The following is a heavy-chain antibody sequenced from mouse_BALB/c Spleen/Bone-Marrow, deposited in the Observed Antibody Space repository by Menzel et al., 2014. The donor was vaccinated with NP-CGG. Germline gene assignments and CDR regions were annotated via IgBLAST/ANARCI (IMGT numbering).Heavy chain of an antibody. D-gene: IGHD1-1*01. CDR2: INPDSSTI. J-gene: IGHJ3*01. Sequence: EVMLVESGGGLVQPGGSLKLSCAASGFDFSRYWMSWVRQAPGKGLEWIGEINPDSSTINYTPSLKDKFITSRDNAKNTLYLQMSKVRSEDTALYYCERLSYYGRFAYWGQGTLVTVSA. V-gene: IGHV4-1*02. CDR3: ERLSYYGRFAY. CDR1: GFDFSRYW.